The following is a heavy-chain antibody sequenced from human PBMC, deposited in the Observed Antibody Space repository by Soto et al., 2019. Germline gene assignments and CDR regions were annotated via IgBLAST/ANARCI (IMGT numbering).Heavy chain of an antibody. V-gene: IGHV4-31*03. J-gene: IGHJ4*02. CDR1: GGSISNLGYY. CDR3: ARDSWPIGRD. D-gene: IGHD3-16*01. CDR2: IYYDGGT. Sequence: SETLSLTCTVSGGSISNLGYYWSCIRQHPGEGLEWIGYIYYDGGTDYNPSLRSRVTMSVDTSKNHFSLKLSSVTAADTAVYYCARDSWPIGRDWGQGTLVTVSS.